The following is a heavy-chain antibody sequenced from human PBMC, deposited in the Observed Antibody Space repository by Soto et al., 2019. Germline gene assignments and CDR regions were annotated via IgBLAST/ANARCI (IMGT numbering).Heavy chain of an antibody. V-gene: IGHV1-69*01. J-gene: IGHJ4*02. CDR1: GVTFSSET. D-gene: IGHD3-10*01. CDR3: ATELGENPASPFDA. Sequence: QVQLVQSGADVKKPGSSVKVSCQASGVTFSSETLGWVRQAPGQGLGWVGGIIPLFVTASDAQKFQGRVTITADESTSTVYMALSSLRSDDTAVYFCATELGENPASPFDAWGQGTLVTVAS. CDR2: IIPLFVTA.